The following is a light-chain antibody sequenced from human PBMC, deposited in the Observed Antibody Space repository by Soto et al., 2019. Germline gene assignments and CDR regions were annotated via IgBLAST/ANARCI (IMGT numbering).Light chain of an antibody. CDR1: QGIGTY. CDR3: QQVDSYPRT. V-gene: IGKV1-9*01. CDR2: APS. J-gene: IGKJ1*01. Sequence: IQLTQSPSSLSASVGDRVTVNCRASQGIGTYLVWYQQKSGKAPTVLIYAPSTLQTGVPSRFSGSGSGTDFSLTISSLHPEDVATYYCQQVDSYPRTFGQGTKVDIK.